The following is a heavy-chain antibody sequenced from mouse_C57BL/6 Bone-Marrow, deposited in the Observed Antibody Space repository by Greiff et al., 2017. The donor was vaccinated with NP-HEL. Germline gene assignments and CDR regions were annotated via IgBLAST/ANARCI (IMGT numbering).Heavy chain of an antibody. Sequence: EVKLQESGPGLAKPSQTLSLTCSVTGYSITSDYWNWIRKFPGNKLEYMGYISNSGSTYYNPSPKSRLSITRDTSKNQYYLQLNSVTTEDTATYYCARYSPTAHYFDYWGQGTTLTVSS. D-gene: IGHD1-2*01. J-gene: IGHJ2*01. CDR2: ISNSGST. CDR1: GYSITSDY. V-gene: IGHV3-8*01. CDR3: ARYSPTAHYFDY.